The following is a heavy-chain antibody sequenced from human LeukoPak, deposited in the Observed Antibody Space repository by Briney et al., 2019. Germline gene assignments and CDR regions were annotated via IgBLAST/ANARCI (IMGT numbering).Heavy chain of an antibody. V-gene: IGHV3-30-3*01. Sequence: GGSLRLSCAASGFTFSGYWMSWVRQAPGKGLEWVAVISDDVNNKHYADSVKGRFTISRDNSKNTLFLQMNSLRAEDTAVYYCASGYPYYFDYWGQGTLVTVSS. CDR2: ISDDVNNK. CDR1: GFTFSGYW. J-gene: IGHJ4*02. CDR3: ASGYPYYFDY. D-gene: IGHD5-18*01.